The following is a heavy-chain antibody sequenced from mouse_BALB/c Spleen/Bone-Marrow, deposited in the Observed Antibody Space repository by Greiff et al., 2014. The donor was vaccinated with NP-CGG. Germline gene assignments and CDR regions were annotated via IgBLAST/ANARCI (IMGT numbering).Heavy chain of an antibody. D-gene: IGHD2-4*01. Sequence: VQLQQSGAELEKPGASVKLSCKTSGYTFTSYWIQWVKQRPGQGLGWIGEIFPGTGTTYYNEKFKDKATLTIDTSSSTAYMQLSSLTSEDSAVYFCARKGISTVIATAYYFDYWGQGSTLTVSS. CDR2: IFPGTGTT. J-gene: IGHJ2*01. V-gene: IGHV1S132*01. CDR3: ARKGISTVIATAYYFDY. CDR1: GYTFTSYW.